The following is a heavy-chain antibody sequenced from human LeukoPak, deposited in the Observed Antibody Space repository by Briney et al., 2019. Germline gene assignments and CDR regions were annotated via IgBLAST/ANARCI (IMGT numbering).Heavy chain of an antibody. V-gene: IGHV3-23*01. CDR2: LDGDSGRT. D-gene: IGHD6-13*01. J-gene: IGHJ4*02. CDR1: GFTFRLYA. CDR3: ARPAAAGRFVDY. Sequence: GGSLRLSCAASGFTFRLYAMSWVRQAPGKGLEWVSGLDGDSGRTYYADSVEGRFTVSRDNSKNTLYLQINSLRAEDTAVYYCARPAAAGRFVDYWGQGTLVTVSS.